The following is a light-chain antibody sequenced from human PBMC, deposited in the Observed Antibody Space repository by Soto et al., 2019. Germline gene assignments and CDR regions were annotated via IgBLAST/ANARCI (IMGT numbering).Light chain of an antibody. V-gene: IGLV3-21*02. CDR3: QVWDSTSDHV. CDR2: DDN. CDR1: NIGSRS. Sequence: SSELTQPPSVSVAPGQTARITCGGNNIGSRSVHWYQQKPGQAPVLVIYDDNDRPSGIPERFSGSNSGNTATLTINRVEAGDEADYYCQVWDSTSDHVFGTGTKLTVL. J-gene: IGLJ1*01.